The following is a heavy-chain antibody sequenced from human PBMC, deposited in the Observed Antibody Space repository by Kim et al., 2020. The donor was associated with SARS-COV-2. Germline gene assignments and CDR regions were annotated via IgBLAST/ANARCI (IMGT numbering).Heavy chain of an antibody. CDR1: GFIFSNYS. CDR2: IRPGGVPT. CDR3: AAEYNPFGQPHYSF. D-gene: IGHD1-20*01. Sequence: GGSLRLSCAASGFIFSNYSMSWVRQTPGKGLEWVAIIRPGGVPTYSAYLQGRFVVSRDNSKNSLHLQKNSLTAEDKARYFCAAEYNPFGQPHYSFWGQGTLVTVSS. J-gene: IGHJ4*01. V-gene: IGHV3-23*01.